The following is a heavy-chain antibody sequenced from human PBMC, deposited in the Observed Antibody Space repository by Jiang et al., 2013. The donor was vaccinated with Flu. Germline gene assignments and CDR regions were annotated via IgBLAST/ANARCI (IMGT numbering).Heavy chain of an antibody. D-gene: IGHD5-24*01. V-gene: IGHV4-31*11. J-gene: IGHJ4*02. CDR2: LYYSEGL. Sequence: VQLVESGPGLVKPSQTLSVTCAVSGVSISSGGDYWIWIRQHPGKGLEWIGYLYYSEGLYYNPSLRSRVTFSFDASKNQFSLQLRSKVTAADTATYYCAHGDNSPGRFDSWGQGTLVTVSS. CDR3: AHGDNSPGRFDS. CDR1: GVSISSGGDY.